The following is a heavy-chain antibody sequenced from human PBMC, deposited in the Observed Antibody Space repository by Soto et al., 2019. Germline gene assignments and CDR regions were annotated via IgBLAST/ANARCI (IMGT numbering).Heavy chain of an antibody. CDR3: ARAIVGANGGEFDD. Sequence: SSVKVSCKASGYTFTSYYMHWVRQAPGQGLEWMGIINPSGGSTSYAQKFQGRVTMTRDTSTSTVYMELSSLRSEDTAVYYCARAIVGANGGEFDDWGQGTLLTVAS. CDR2: INPSGGST. CDR1: GYTFTSYY. V-gene: IGHV1-46*01. J-gene: IGHJ4*02. D-gene: IGHD1-26*01.